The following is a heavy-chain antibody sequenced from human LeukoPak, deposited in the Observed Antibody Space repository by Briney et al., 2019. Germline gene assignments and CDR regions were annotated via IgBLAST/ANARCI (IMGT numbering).Heavy chain of an antibody. CDR3: ARDSGLRFLECLFDP. CDR1: GYTFTSYY. D-gene: IGHD3-3*01. J-gene: IGHJ5*02. Sequence: ASVKVSCKASGYTFTSYYMHWVRQAPGQGLEWMGIINPSGGSTSYAQKFQGRVTMTRDTSTSTVYMELSSLRSEDTAVYYCARDSGLRFLECLFDPWGQGTLVTVSS. CDR2: INPSGGST. V-gene: IGHV1-46*03.